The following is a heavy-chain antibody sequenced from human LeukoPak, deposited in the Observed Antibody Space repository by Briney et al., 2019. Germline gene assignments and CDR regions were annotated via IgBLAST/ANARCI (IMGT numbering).Heavy chain of an antibody. J-gene: IGHJ4*02. D-gene: IGHD6-19*01. CDR1: GYIFTSYW. V-gene: IGHV5-51*01. CDR3: ATSIVALAATFDY. Sequence: KPGESLQISCKGSGYIFTSYWIGWVRQLPGKGLEWMGIIYPGDSDTRYSPSFQGQVTISAEKSISTAYLQWSSLKASDTAMYYCATSIVALAATFDYWGQGTLVTVSS. CDR2: IYPGDSDT.